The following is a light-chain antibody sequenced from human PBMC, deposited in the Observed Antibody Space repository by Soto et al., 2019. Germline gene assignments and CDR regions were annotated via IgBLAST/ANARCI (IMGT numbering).Light chain of an antibody. V-gene: IGLV8-61*01. J-gene: IGLJ3*02. CDR1: SASVSTLYY. CDR3: MLYMGGGFNWV. CDR2: RTN. Sequence: QTAVTQEPSFSVSPGGTVTLTCGLSSASVSTLYYPTWFQQTPGQAPRTLIYRTNTRSSGVPDRFSGSILGTRAALTITGAQADDESNYYCMLYMGGGFNWVFGGGTKVTVL.